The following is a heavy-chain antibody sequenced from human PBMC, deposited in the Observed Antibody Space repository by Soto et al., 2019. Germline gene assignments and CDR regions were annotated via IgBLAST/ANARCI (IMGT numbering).Heavy chain of an antibody. CDR3: AREAPGRHIVVVTAMRDAFDI. V-gene: IGHV3-30-3*01. Sequence: QVQLMESGGGVVQPGGSLRLSSATSGFTFSSHSMHWFRQAPGKGLEWVAVTSSDEGTKFYADSVKGRFTVSRDNSKNTLYLQMNSLRPEDTAVYYCAREAPGRHIVVVTAMRDAFDIWGQGTMVTVSS. CDR1: GFTFSSHS. CDR2: TSSDEGTK. D-gene: IGHD2-21*02. J-gene: IGHJ3*02.